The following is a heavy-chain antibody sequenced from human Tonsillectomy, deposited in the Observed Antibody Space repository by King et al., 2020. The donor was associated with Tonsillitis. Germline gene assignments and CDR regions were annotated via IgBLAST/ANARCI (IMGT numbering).Heavy chain of an antibody. Sequence: VQLQESGPGLVKPSQTLSLTCTVSGGSISSGSYYWSWIRQPAGKGLEWIGRIYTSGSTNYNPSLKSRVTISVDTSKNPFSLKLSSVTAADTAVYYCARGEGWGSVSYLPINWGQGTLVTVSS. CDR3: ARGEGWGSVSYLPIN. J-gene: IGHJ4*02. V-gene: IGHV4-61*02. CDR1: GGSISSGSYY. D-gene: IGHD3-10*01. CDR2: IYTSGST.